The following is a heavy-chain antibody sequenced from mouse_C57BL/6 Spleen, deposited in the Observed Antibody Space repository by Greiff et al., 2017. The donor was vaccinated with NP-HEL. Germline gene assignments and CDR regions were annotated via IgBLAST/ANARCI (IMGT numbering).Heavy chain of an antibody. D-gene: IGHD2-3*01. Sequence: QVQLQQPGAELVKPGASVKMSCKASGYTFTSYWITWVKQRPGQGLEWIGDIYPGSGSTNYNEKFKSKATLTVDTSSSTAYMQLSSLTSEDSAGYYCARAYFYDGYSAWFAYWGQGTLVTVSA. CDR2: IYPGSGST. CDR1: GYTFTSYW. CDR3: ARAYFYDGYSAWFAY. J-gene: IGHJ3*01. V-gene: IGHV1-55*01.